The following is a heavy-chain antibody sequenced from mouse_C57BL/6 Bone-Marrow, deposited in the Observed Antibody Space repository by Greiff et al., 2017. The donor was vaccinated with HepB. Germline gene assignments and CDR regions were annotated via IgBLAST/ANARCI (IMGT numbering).Heavy chain of an antibody. V-gene: IGHV5-4*01. J-gene: IGHJ3*01. CDR1: GFTFSSYA. Sequence: VQLQQSGGGLVKPGGSLKLSCAASGFTFSSYAMSWVRQTPEKRLEWVATISDGGSYTYYPDNVKGRFTISRDNAKYNLYLQMSHLKSEDTAMYYCARVWDEWVAYWGQGTLVTVSA. D-gene: IGHD4-1*01. CDR3: ARVWDEWVAY. CDR2: ISDGGSYT.